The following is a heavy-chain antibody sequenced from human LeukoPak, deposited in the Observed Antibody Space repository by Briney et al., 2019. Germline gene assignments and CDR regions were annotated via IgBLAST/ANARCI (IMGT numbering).Heavy chain of an antibody. CDR1: GGSFSGYY. D-gene: IGHD3-3*01. CDR3: ARSSGDYDFWSGYLGYYFDY. CDR2: INHSGST. J-gene: IGHJ4*02. Sequence: SETLSLTCAVYGGSFSGYYWSWIRQPPGKGLEWIGEINHSGSTNYNPPLKSRVTISVDTSKNQFSLKLSSVTAADTAVYYCARSSGDYDFWSGYLGYYFDYWGQGTLVTVSS. V-gene: IGHV4-34*01.